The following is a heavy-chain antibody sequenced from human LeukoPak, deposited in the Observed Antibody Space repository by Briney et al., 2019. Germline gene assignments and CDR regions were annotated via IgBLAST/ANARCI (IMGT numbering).Heavy chain of an antibody. D-gene: IGHD3-3*01. CDR2: ITHSGYT. V-gene: IGHV4-34*01. CDR1: GGSFSGYY. J-gene: IGHJ3*01. CDR3: AREELFYDFWSGSHGAFDV. Sequence: SETLSLTCAVYGGSFSGYYWSWIRQPPGKGLEWIGSITHSGYTNYNPSLKSRVTISVDMSKNHFSLQLSSVTAPDTALYYCAREELFYDFWSGSHGAFDVWGQGTMVSVSS.